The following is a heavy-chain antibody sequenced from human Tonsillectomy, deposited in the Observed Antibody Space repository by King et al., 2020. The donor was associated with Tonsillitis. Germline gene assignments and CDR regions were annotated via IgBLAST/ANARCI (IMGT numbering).Heavy chain of an antibody. J-gene: IGHJ6*02. V-gene: IGHV1-69*12. CDR3: ARGFRDYESSVSSYGMDV. CDR1: GGTFSSYS. D-gene: IGHD3-22*01. Sequence: VQLVQSGTEVKKPGSSVKVSCKASGGTFSSYSINWVRQAPGQGLEWMGRIIPIFGAANNAQKFQGRVTITADESASIAYMELSSLRSDDTAVYYCARGFRDYESSVSSYGMDVWGQGTTVTVSS. CDR2: IIPIFGAA.